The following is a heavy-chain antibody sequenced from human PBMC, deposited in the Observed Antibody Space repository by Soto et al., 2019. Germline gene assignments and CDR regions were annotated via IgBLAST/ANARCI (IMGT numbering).Heavy chain of an antibody. V-gene: IGHV3-7*03. CDR2: IKEDGSEK. CDR1: GFILRNYW. Sequence: GGSLRLSCADSGFILRNYWMSWVRQAPGMGLQWVASIKEDGSEKYYVDPVKGRFTISRENAKNSLYLQMNSLRAEDTAVYYCARYRSLDTWGQGILVTVSS. CDR3: ARYRSLDT. J-gene: IGHJ5*02. D-gene: IGHD3-16*02.